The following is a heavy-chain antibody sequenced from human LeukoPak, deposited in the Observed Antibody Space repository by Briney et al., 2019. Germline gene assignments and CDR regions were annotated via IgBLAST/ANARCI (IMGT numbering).Heavy chain of an antibody. CDR2: IGPHSTFT. J-gene: IGHJ4*02. CDR3: VREGEGPLSKDFDY. CDR1: GFTFTDHY. D-gene: IGHD2/OR15-2a*01. V-gene: IGHV1-2*02. Sequence: ASMKVSCKPSGFTFTDHYIHWVRQGPGQGLEWMGYIGPHSTFTSSPQEFQGRVTMTRYASMRTAYMELTRLTSNDTAVYYCVREGEGPLSKDFDYWGQGNLVTVSS.